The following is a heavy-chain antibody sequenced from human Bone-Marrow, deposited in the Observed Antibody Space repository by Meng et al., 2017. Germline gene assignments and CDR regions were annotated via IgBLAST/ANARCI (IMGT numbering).Heavy chain of an antibody. J-gene: IGHJ4*02. V-gene: IGHV1-2*02. CDR3: ARVMGPLNSGYTGYDFDY. CDR2: INPDSGDT. D-gene: IGHD5-12*01. Sequence: ASVKVSCKASGYTFSDYSMHWVRQAPGQGLEWMGWINPDSGDTNYALRFQGRVTMTRDTSISTAYLELSRLRSDDTALYYCARVMGPLNSGYTGYDFDYWGQGTLVTVSS. CDR1: GYTFSDYS.